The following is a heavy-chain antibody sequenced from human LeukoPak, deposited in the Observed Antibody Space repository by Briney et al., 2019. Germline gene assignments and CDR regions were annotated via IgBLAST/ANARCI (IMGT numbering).Heavy chain of an antibody. J-gene: IGHJ4*02. CDR2: IGGSGDST. Sequence: GGSLRLSCAASGFTFSTYRMSWVRQAPGKGLEWVSAIGGSGDSTYYADSVKGRFTISRDNSENTLYLQMNSLTAEDTAVYYCAKEADDWYPRPFDYWGQGTLVTVSS. CDR3: AKEADDWYPRPFDY. D-gene: IGHD3-9*01. CDR1: GFTFSTYR. V-gene: IGHV3-23*01.